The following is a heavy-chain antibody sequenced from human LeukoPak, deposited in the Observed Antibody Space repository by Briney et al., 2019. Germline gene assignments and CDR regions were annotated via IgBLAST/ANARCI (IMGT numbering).Heavy chain of an antibody. J-gene: IGHJ6*03. Sequence: PSETLSLTCAVYGGSFSGYYWSWIRQPPGMGLEWIGEINHSGSTNYNPSLKSRVTISVDTSKNQFSLKLSSVTAADTAVYYCARRRSSGYPNYYYYYMDVWGKGTTVTVSS. CDR1: GGSFSGYY. D-gene: IGHD3-22*01. V-gene: IGHV4-34*01. CDR3: ARRRSSGYPNYYYYYMDV. CDR2: INHSGST.